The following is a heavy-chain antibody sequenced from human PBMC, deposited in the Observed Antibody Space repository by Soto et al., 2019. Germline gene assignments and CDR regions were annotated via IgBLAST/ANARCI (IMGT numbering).Heavy chain of an antibody. J-gene: IGHJ6*02. D-gene: IGHD5-18*01. CDR1: GGSISSYY. CDR3: ARQTAMVKPYYYYYGMDV. V-gene: IGHV4-59*01. CDR2: IYYSGST. Sequence: QVQLQESGPGLVKPSETLSLTCTVSGGSISSYYWSWIRQPPGKGLEWIGYIYYSGSTSYNPSLKSRVTISVDTSKNQFSLKLSSVTAADTAVYYCARQTAMVKPYYYYYGMDVWGQGTTVTVSS.